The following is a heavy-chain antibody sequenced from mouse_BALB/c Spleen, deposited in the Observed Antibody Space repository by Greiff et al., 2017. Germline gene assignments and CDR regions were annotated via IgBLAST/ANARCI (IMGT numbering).Heavy chain of an antibody. CDR1: GYSITSDYA. J-gene: IGHJ1*01. D-gene: IGHD1-1*01. CDR3: AREVYYGSSYGYFDV. Sequence: VQLKQSGPGLVKPSQSLSLTCTVTGYSITSDYAWNWIRQFPGNKLEWMGYISYSGSTSYNPSLKSRISITRDTSKNQFFLQLNSVTTEDTATYYCAREVYYGSSYGYFDVWGAGTTVTVSS. V-gene: IGHV3-2*02. CDR2: ISYSGST.